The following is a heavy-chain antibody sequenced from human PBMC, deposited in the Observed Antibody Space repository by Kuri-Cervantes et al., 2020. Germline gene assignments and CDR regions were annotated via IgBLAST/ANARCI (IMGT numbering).Heavy chain of an antibody. CDR1: GYTFSTYG. D-gene: IGHD2-2*01. J-gene: IGHJ4*02. Sequence: ASVKVSCKASGYTFSTYGITWVRRAPGQGLEWMGWSSGYNGDTSYAQKLQDRVTMTADTSTTTAYMELRSLKSDDTAVYYCARDRDLVVVVPTPDSWGQGTLVTVSS. CDR3: ARDRDLVVVVPTPDS. CDR2: SSGYNGDT. V-gene: IGHV1-18*01.